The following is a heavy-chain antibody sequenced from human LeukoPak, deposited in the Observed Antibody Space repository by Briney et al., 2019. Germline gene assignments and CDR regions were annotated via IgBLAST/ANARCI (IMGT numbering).Heavy chain of an antibody. J-gene: IGHJ4*02. D-gene: IGHD3-22*01. V-gene: IGHV3-23*01. CDR2: IDGDGTNT. CDR3: AKEVTPYPQVITCFDY. CDR1: GFTLGSHA. Sequence: GGSLRLSCAASGFTLGSHAMTWVRQAPGKGLEWVSGIDGDGTNTYYADSVKGRFTVSRDNSKNTLYLQMNSLRANDTAVYFCAKEVTPYPQVITCFDYWGQGSLVTVSS.